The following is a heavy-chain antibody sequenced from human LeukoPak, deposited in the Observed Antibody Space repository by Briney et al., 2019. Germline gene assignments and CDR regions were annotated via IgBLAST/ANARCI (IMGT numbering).Heavy chain of an antibody. Sequence: GGSLRLSCAASGFTFSSYAMSWVRQAPGKGLEWVSAISGSGGSTYYADSVKGRFTISRDNSKNTLYLQMNSLRAEDTAVYYCAKGGANDFWSGYYSFRLTQEGGPKSHPPFDYWGQGTLVTVSS. CDR3: AKGGANDFWSGYYSFRLTQEGGPKSHPPFDY. D-gene: IGHD3-3*01. J-gene: IGHJ4*02. CDR2: ISGSGGST. CDR1: GFTFSSYA. V-gene: IGHV3-23*01.